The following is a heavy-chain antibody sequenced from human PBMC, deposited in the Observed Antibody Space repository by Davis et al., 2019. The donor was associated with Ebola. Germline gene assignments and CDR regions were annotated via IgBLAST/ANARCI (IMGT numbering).Heavy chain of an antibody. Sequence: AASVKVSCKASRGTFSSSAISWVRQAPGQGLEWMGGIIPIFGTANYAQKFQGRVTITTDKSTCTAYMELSSLRSEDTAVYYCAREGSSSSSPTFDYWGQGTLVTVSS. CDR3: AREGSSSSSPTFDY. CDR2: IIPIFGTA. D-gene: IGHD6-6*01. CDR1: RGTFSSSA. J-gene: IGHJ4*02. V-gene: IGHV1-69*05.